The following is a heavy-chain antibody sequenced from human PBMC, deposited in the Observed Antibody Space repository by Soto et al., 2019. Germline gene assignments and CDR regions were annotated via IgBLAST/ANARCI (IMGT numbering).Heavy chain of an antibody. D-gene: IGHD6-25*01. CDR1: GFALRTYW. J-gene: IGHJ4*02. CDR2: IKQDGSAK. V-gene: IGHV3-7*01. CDR3: ARDDGYRGFDC. Sequence: EAQLVGSGGGLVQPGESLRLSCAASGFALRTYWMSWVRQAPGKGLEWVANIKQDGSAKFYVGSVRGRFTISRDNANNSLYLQLNSLRAEHTAVYYCARDDGYRGFDCWGQGTLVTVSS.